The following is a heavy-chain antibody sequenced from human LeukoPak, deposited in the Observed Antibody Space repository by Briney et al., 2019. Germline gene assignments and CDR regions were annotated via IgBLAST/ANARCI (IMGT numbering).Heavy chain of an antibody. V-gene: IGHV1-69*13. J-gene: IGHJ3*02. CDR1: GGTFSSYA. CDR3: ARGLQAVATLIPDAFDI. Sequence: ASVKVSCKASGGTFSSYAISWVRQAPGQGLEWMGGIIPIFGTANYAQKFQGRVTITADESTSTAYMELSSLRSEDTAVYYCARGLQAVATLIPDAFDIWGQGTMVTVSS. D-gene: IGHD4-23*01. CDR2: IIPIFGTA.